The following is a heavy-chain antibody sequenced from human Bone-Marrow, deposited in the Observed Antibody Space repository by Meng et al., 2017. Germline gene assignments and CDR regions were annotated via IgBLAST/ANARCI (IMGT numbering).Heavy chain of an antibody. V-gene: IGHV1-2*06. D-gene: IGHD6-13*01. Sequence: QVQLAQSGGEGTKPGASVKLSCKASAYTFPDYWVHWVRRAPGQGLEWMGRINPKSGDTHYAQRFQGRVTMTGDTSISTAYMELSGLRSDDTAMYYCARDEDISAAGKLFGDYWGQGTLVTVSS. CDR2: INPKSGDT. CDR3: ARDEDISAAGKLFGDY. CDR1: AYTFPDYW. J-gene: IGHJ4*02.